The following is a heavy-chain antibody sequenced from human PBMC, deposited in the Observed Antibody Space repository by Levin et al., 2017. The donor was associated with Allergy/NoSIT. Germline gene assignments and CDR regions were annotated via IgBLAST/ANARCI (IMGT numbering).Heavy chain of an antibody. CDR3: ARRVPYYDILDV. Sequence: MTSETLSLTCTVSGGSISSTSYYWGWVRQPPGKGLEWIGTIYYNGNTYYNPSLKSRVTISIDTSKNQFSLKLSSVTAADTAVYYCARRVPYYDILDVWGKGTTVTVSS. CDR2: IYYNGNT. CDR1: GGSISSTSYY. J-gene: IGHJ6*04. V-gene: IGHV4-39*01. D-gene: IGHD3-9*01.